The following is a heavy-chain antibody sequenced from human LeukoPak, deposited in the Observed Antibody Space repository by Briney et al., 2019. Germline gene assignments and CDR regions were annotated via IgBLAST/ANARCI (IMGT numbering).Heavy chain of an antibody. V-gene: IGHV3-48*01. CDR3: ARELNDFWSGYPLDY. D-gene: IGHD3-3*01. CDR2: ISSSSSTI. CDR1: GFTFSSYS. Sequence: GGSLRLSCAASGFTFSSYSMNWVRQAPGKGLEWVSYISSSSSTIYYADSVKGRFTISRDNAKNSLYLQMNSLRAEDTAVYYCARELNDFWSGYPLDYWGQGTLVTVSS. J-gene: IGHJ4*02.